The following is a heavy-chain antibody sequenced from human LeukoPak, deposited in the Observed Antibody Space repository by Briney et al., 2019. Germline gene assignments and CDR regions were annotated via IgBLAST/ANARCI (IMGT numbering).Heavy chain of an antibody. V-gene: IGHV1-8*03. CDR1: GYTFTGYY. CDR3: ARGSPYYDFWSGYPYDAFDI. J-gene: IGHJ3*02. Sequence: ASVKVSCKASGYTFTGYYMHWVRQATGQGLEWMGWVNPNSGNTGYAQKFQGRVTITGITSISTAYMELSSLRSEDTAVYYCARGSPYYDFWSGYPYDAFDIWGQGTMVTVSS. D-gene: IGHD3-3*01. CDR2: VNPNSGNT.